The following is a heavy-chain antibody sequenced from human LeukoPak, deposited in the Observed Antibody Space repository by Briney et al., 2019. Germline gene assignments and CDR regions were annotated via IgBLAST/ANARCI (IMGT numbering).Heavy chain of an antibody. CDR1: GFTFSSYG. D-gene: IGHD1-14*01. CDR3: AKPAKTDYADY. V-gene: IGHV3-23*01. J-gene: IGHJ4*02. CDR2: ISGSGGTT. Sequence: GGTLRLSCAASGFTFSSYGMSWVRQAPGKGLEWVSAISGSGGTTYYADSVKGRFTISRDNSENTLYLQMNSLRAADTALYYCAKPAKTDYADYWGQGTLVTVSS.